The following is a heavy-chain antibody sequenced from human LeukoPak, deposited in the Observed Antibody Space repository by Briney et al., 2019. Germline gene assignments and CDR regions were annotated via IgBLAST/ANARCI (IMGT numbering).Heavy chain of an antibody. V-gene: IGHV4-61*01. D-gene: IGHD3-3*01. CDR3: ARGEFFWSGYYTGINWFDP. J-gene: IGHJ5*02. Sequence: SETLSLTCFVSGGSVSSETFYWGWIRQPPGKTLEWIGYISYGGSTNYNPSLKSRVTMSVDTSKNQFSLRLSSVTAADTAVYYCARGEFFWSGYYTGINWFDPWGQGTLVTVSS. CDR2: ISYGGST. CDR1: GGSVSSETFY.